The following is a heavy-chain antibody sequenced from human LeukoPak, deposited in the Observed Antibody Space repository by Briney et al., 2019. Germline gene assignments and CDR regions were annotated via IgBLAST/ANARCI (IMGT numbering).Heavy chain of an antibody. Sequence: PSETLSLTCTVSGGSISSSSYYWGWIRQPPGKGLEWIGSIYYSGSTYYNPSLKSRVTISVDTSKNQFSLKLSSVTAADTALYYCARDIRTAGSTPFEYWGQGTLVTVSS. J-gene: IGHJ4*02. D-gene: IGHD6-13*01. CDR1: GGSISSSSYY. CDR3: ARDIRTAGSTPFEY. CDR2: IYYSGST. V-gene: IGHV4-39*07.